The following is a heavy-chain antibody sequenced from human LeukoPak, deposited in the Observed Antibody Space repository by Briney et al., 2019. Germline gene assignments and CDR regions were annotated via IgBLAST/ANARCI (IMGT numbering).Heavy chain of an antibody. CDR2: INPNSGGT. CDR1: GYTFTGYY. J-gene: IGHJ4*02. CDR3: ARDFSFLELPDY. Sequence: ASVTVSCKASGYTFTGYYMRWVRQAPGQGLEWMGWINPNSGGTNYAQKFQGRVTMTRDTSISTAYMELSRLRSDDTAVYYCARDFSFLELPDYWGQGTLVTVSS. D-gene: IGHD3-3*01. V-gene: IGHV1-2*02.